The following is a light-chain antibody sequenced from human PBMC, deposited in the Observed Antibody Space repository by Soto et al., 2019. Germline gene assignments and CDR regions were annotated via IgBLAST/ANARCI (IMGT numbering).Light chain of an antibody. J-gene: IGLJ2*01. Sequence: QAVVTQPPSASGTPGQRVTISCSGSRSNIGSNFVYWYQHLLGTAPKLLIYTNDQRPSGVPDRFSGSKSGTSASLAISGLRSEDEADYYCAVWDDSLSGPVFGGGTKLTVL. CDR1: RSNIGSNF. V-gene: IGLV1-47*02. CDR2: TND. CDR3: AVWDDSLSGPV.